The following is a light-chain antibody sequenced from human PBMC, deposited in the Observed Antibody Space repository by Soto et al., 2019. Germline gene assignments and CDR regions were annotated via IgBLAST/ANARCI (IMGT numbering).Light chain of an antibody. CDR1: QSISSW. Sequence: DIQMTQSPSTLSASVGDRVTITCRASQSISSWLAWYQQKPGKAPKLLIDKASSLQSVVPSCFSGGGSRTEFPITISILQPDDFATYCCQQYNSYSTFGQGTKVEIK. CDR3: QQYNSYST. CDR2: KAS. J-gene: IGKJ1*01. V-gene: IGKV1-5*03.